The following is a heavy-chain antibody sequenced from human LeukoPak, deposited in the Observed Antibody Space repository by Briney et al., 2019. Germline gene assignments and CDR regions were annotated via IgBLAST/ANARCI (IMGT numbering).Heavy chain of an antibody. D-gene: IGHD3-16*02. Sequence: SETLSLTCTVSGXSISSYYWSWIRQPPGKGLEWIGYIYYSGSTNYNPSLKSRVTISVDTSKNQFSLKLSSVTAADTAVYYCARAAIPPYTFGGVIAPLGYYYYGMDVWGQGTPVTVSS. CDR2: IYYSGST. CDR3: ARAAIPPYTFGGVIAPLGYYYYGMDV. J-gene: IGHJ6*02. CDR1: GXSISSYY. V-gene: IGHV4-59*01.